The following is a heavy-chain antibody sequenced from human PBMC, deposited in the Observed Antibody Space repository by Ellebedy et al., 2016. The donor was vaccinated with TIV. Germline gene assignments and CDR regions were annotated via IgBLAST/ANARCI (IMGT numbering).Heavy chain of an antibody. J-gene: IGHJ4*02. Sequence: GGSLRLXXAASGFTFSSYTMRWVRQAPGKGLEWVSDISGSGGSTYYADSVKGRFTISRDNSKNTLYLQMNSLRGEDTAVYYCARVPYGSGTYTVDYWGQGTLVTVSS. CDR2: ISGSGGST. CDR3: ARVPYGSGTYTVDY. CDR1: GFTFSSYT. V-gene: IGHV3-23*01. D-gene: IGHD3-10*01.